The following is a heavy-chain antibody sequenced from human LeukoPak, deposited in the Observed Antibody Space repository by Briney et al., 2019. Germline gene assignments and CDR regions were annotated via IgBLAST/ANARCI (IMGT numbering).Heavy chain of an antibody. J-gene: IGHJ3*02. CDR1: GFTFSSYA. D-gene: IGHD1-26*01. CDR3: AKDRHRRVGATTGAFDI. V-gene: IGHV3-23*01. CDR2: ISGSGGST. Sequence: GGSLRLSCAASGFTFSSYAMSWVRQAPGKGLEWVSAISGSGGSTYYADSVKGRFTTSRDNSKNTLYLQMNSLRAEDTAVYYCAKDRHRRVGATTGAFDIWGQGTMVTVSS.